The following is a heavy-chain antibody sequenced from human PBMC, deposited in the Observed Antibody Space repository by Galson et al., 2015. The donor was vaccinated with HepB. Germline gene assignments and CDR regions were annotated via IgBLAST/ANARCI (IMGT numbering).Heavy chain of an antibody. V-gene: IGHV3-30-3*01. J-gene: IGHJ6*02. CDR2: ISYDGSNK. Sequence: SLRLSCAASGFTFSSYAMHWVRQAPGKGLEWVAVISYDGSNKYYADSVKGRFTISRDNSKNTLYLQMSSLRAEDTAVYYCARDWGSIYYGSLGMDVWGQGTTVTVSS. CDR1: GFTFSSYA. D-gene: IGHD3-10*01. CDR3: ARDWGSIYYGSLGMDV.